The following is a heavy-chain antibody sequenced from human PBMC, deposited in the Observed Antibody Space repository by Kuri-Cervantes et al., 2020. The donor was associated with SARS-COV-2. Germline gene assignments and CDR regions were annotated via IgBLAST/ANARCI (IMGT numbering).Heavy chain of an antibody. CDR2: ISGSGGST. V-gene: IGHV3-23*01. D-gene: IGHD2-2*01. CDR1: GFTFSSYA. Sequence: GESLKISCAASGFTFSSYAMSWVRQAPGKGLEWVSAISGSGGSTYYADSVKGRFTISRDNSKNTLYLQMNSLRAEDTAVYYCARRSGYCSSTSCYFFDYWGQGTLVTVSS. CDR3: ARRSGYCSSTSCYFFDY. J-gene: IGHJ4*02.